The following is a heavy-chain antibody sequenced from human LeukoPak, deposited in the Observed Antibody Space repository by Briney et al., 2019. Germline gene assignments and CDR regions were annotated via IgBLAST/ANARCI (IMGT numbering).Heavy chain of an antibody. V-gene: IGHV6-1*01. CDR2: TYYRSKWYN. J-gene: IGHJ4*02. D-gene: IGHD6-19*01. CDR1: GDSVSSINGA. Sequence: SQTLSLTCAISGDSVSSINGAWNWIRQSPSRGLAWLGRTYYRSKWYNDYVESMKGRITISPDTSKNQFSLHLNSVTPEDTAVYYCARDLGNTGWYTFDYWGQGTLVTVSS. CDR3: ARDLGNTGWYTFDY.